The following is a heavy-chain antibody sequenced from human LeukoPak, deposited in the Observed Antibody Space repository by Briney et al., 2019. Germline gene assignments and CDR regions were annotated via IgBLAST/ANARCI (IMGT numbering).Heavy chain of an antibody. D-gene: IGHD5-24*01. J-gene: IGHJ4*02. CDR3: ARGREGYNPAG. Sequence: GGSLRLSCAASGFTFSSYAMSWVRQAPGKGLEWVSIIYSGGSTYYADSVKGRFTISRDNSKNTLYLQMNSLRVEDTAVYYCARGREGYNPAGWGQGTLVTVSS. V-gene: IGHV3-53*01. CDR2: IYSGGST. CDR1: GFTFSSYA.